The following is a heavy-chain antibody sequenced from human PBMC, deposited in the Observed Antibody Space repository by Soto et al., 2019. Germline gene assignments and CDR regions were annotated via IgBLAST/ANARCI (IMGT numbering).Heavy chain of an antibody. V-gene: IGHV4-30-2*01. J-gene: IGHJ5*02. CDR1: GGSITSGNSYS. CDR3: ARAVAHYFGTWFDP. CDR2: ISHTGST. Sequence: SETLSLTCAVSGGSITSGNSYSWSWIRQPPGKGLEWIGSISHTGSTSYNPSLKSRVTMSVDKSKNQFSLKLSSVTAADMGVYYCARAVAHYFGTWFDPCGQGTLVTVSS. D-gene: IGHD3-10*01.